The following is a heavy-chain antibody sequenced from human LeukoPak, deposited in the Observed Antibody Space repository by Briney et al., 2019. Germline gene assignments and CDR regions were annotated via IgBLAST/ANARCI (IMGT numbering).Heavy chain of an antibody. CDR2: VHYSGSA. V-gene: IGHV4-39*07. CDR3: ARGTTMVRDIYYYIDV. D-gene: IGHD5-18*01. CDR1: GGSVTGRTYY. J-gene: IGHJ6*03. Sequence: SETLSLTCSVSGGSVTGRTYYWGWIRQPPGKGLEWIGSVHYSGSAYYNPSLKSRVTISIDTSKNQFSLKQSSVTAADTAVYYCARGTTMVRDIYYYIDVWGRGTTVTVSS.